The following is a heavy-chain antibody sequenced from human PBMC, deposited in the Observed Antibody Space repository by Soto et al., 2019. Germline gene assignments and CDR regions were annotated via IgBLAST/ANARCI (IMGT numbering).Heavy chain of an antibody. Sequence: SQTLSLPCAISGDSVSSNSAAWNWIRQSPSRGLEWLGRTYYRSKWYNDHAVSVKSRITINPDTSKNQFSLQLNSVTPEDTAVYYCARDPYAYGSGTYYYGMDVWGQGTTVTVSS. CDR3: ARDPYAYGSGTYYYGMDV. V-gene: IGHV6-1*01. J-gene: IGHJ6*02. D-gene: IGHD3-10*01. CDR1: GDSVSSNSAA. CDR2: TYYRSKWYN.